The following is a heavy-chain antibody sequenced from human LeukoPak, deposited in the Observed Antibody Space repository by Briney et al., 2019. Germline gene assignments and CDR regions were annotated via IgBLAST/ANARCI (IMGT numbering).Heavy chain of an antibody. CDR3: ARVRPYYDILTGYTNWFDP. Sequence: ASVKVSCKASGYTFTGYYMHWVRQAPGQGLEWMGWINPNSGGTNYAQKFQGRVTMTRDTSISTAYMELRSLRSDDTAVYYCARVRPYYDILTGYTNWFDPWGQGTLVTVSS. V-gene: IGHV1-2*02. CDR2: INPNSGGT. J-gene: IGHJ5*02. D-gene: IGHD3-9*01. CDR1: GYTFTGYY.